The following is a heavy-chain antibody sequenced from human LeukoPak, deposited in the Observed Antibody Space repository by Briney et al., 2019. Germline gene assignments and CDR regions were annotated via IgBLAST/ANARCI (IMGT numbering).Heavy chain of an antibody. CDR3: ARDPSSRAAAGRGDY. D-gene: IGHD6-13*01. J-gene: IGHJ4*02. CDR1: GFTFSNFG. V-gene: IGHV3-33*01. CDR2: IWFDGSND. Sequence: GGSLRLSCVTSGFTFSNFGMYWVRQTPGRGLEWVAVIWFDGSNDDYADSVKGRFTISRDNSKSTLFLEMNSLRAEDTAVYYCARDPSSRAAAGRGDYWGQGTLVNVSS.